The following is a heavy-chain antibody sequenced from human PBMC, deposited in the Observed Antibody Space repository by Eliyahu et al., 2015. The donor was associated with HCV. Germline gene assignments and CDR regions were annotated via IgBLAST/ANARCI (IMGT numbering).Heavy chain of an antibody. V-gene: IGHV3-21*01. CDR3: ASGTDLDTAMVDYYYYGMDV. J-gene: IGHJ6*02. D-gene: IGHD5-18*01. CDR2: ISSSSSYI. Sequence: EVQLVESGGGLVKPGGSLRLSCAASGFXFSSYSMNWVRQAPGKGLEWVSSISSSSSYIYYADSVKGRFTISRDNAKNSLYLQMNSLRAEDTAVYYCASGTDLDTAMVDYYYYGMDVWGQGTTVTVSS. CDR1: GFXFSSYS.